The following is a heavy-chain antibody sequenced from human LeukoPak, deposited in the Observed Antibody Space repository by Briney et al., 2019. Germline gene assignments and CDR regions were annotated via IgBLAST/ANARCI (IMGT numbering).Heavy chain of an antibody. V-gene: IGHV3-74*01. Sequence: GGSLRLSCAASGFTFSSYWMPWVRQAPGKGLVWVSRINSDGSSTSYADSVKGRFTISRDNAKNTLYRQMNSLRAEDTAVYYCARGFWSYWYYFDYWGQGTLVTVSS. J-gene: IGHJ4*02. CDR1: GFTFSSYW. CDR2: INSDGSST. CDR3: ARGFWSYWYYFDY. D-gene: IGHD1-26*01.